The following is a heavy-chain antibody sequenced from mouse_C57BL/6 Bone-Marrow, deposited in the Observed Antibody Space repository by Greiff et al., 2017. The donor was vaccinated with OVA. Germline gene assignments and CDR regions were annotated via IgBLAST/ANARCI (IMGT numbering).Heavy chain of an antibody. J-gene: IGHJ1*03. Sequence: QVTLKESGPGILQSSQTLSLSCSFSGFSLSTSGMGVSWIRQPSGKGLEWLAHIYWDDDKRYNPSLKSRLTISKDTSRNQVFLKITSVDTADTATYYCARRVCDRRWYFDVWGTGTTVTVSS. CDR2: IYWDDDK. CDR3: ARRVCDRRWYFDV. CDR1: GFSLSTSGMG. V-gene: IGHV8-12*01.